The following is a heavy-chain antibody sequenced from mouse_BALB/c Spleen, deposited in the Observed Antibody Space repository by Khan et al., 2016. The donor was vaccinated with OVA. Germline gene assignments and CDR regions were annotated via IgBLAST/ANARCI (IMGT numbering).Heavy chain of an antibody. CDR3: ARDDGYSLFAY. Sequence: QVQLKESGPELVRPGVSVKISCKGSDYTFTDYPMHWGQQSHAKRLEWIGAVSPYYGNANYNQKFQGKAIMTVDKSSSTASLELARLQSEDSAIYYCARDDGYSLFAYWGQGTLVTVSA. CDR2: VSPYYGNA. J-gene: IGHJ3*01. CDR1: DYTFTDYP. V-gene: IGHV1S137*01. D-gene: IGHD2-3*01.